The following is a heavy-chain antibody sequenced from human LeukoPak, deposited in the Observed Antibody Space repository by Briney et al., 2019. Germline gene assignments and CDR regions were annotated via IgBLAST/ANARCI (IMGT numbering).Heavy chain of an antibody. CDR3: ASDPGDTVTQALDY. V-gene: IGHV4-39*07. J-gene: IGHJ4*02. CDR2: IYYSGST. Sequence: SETLSLTCTVSGGSISSSSYCWGWIRQPPGKGLEWIGSIYYSGSTYYNPSLKSRVTISVDTSKNQFSLKLSSVTAADTAVYYCASDPGDTVTQALDYWGQGTLVTVSS. CDR1: GGSISSSSYC. D-gene: IGHD4-17*01.